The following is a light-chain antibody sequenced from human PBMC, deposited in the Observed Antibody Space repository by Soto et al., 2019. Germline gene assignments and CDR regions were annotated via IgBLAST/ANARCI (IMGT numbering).Light chain of an antibody. Sequence: QSVLTQSPSVSEAPRQRVTISCSGSSSNIGNNAVNWYQQLPGKAPKLLIYYDDLLPSGVSDRFSGSKSGTSASLAISGLQSEDEADYYCAAWDDSLNGRVFGGGTKVTVL. J-gene: IGLJ2*01. V-gene: IGLV1-36*01. CDR2: YDD. CDR1: SSNIGNNA. CDR3: AAWDDSLNGRV.